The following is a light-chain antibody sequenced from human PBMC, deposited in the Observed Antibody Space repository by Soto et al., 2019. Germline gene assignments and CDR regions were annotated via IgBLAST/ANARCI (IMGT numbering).Light chain of an antibody. J-gene: IGLJ1*01. Sequence: QSVPTQPASVSGYTGQSITIYCTGTSSDDGGSNSGPWYPHRPGKAPMLMFSEVSTRRSGVSNRFSGSRSGNTASLTISALQAEDEADYYCSSYTSSSTYVFGTGTKAIV. V-gene: IGLV2-14*01. CDR1: SSDDGGSNS. CDR3: SSYTSSSTYV. CDR2: EVS.